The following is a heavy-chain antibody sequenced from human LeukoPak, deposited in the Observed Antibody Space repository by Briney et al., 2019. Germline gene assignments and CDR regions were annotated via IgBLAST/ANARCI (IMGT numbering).Heavy chain of an antibody. CDR3: ARDLAYSRLDY. J-gene: IGHJ4*02. CDR2: LSSSSSNI. V-gene: IGHV3-48*01. Sequence: GGSLRLSCAASGFTFSTYGMNWVRQAPGKGLEWVSYLSSSSSNIYYSDSVKGRFTISRDNAKNSLYLQMNSLRVEDTAFYYCARDLAYSRLDYWGQGMLVTVSS. CDR1: GFTFSTYG. D-gene: IGHD5-18*01.